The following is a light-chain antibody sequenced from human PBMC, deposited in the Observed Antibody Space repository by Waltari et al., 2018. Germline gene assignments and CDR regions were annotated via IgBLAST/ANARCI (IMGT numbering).Light chain of an antibody. J-gene: IGKJ1*01. CDR2: GAS. CDR3: QQYSVYPRT. V-gene: IGKV1-16*01. Sequence: DIQMTPSPSSLSASVGDRVTIPCRASQGINNYLAWLQQKPGKAPKSLIYGASSLQSGVPPRFSGSGSGTDFTLTISSLQPEDCATYYCQQYSVYPRTFGQGTKVEIK. CDR1: QGINNY.